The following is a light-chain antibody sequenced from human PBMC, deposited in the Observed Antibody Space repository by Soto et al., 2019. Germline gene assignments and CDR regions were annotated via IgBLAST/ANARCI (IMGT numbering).Light chain of an antibody. V-gene: IGKV1-5*03. CDR3: QQYNGYWT. J-gene: IGKJ1*01. Sequence: DIQMTQSPSTLSASVGDRVTITCRASQSISDLLAWYQHKPGKAPKLLIYKASVLKSGAPSRFSGSGSGTDYTLTISTLQPDDFACYYCQQYNGYWTFGQGTKVEI. CDR1: QSISDL. CDR2: KAS.